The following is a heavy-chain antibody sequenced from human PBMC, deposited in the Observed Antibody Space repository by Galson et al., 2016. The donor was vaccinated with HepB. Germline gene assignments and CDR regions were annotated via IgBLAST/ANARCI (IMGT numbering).Heavy chain of an antibody. D-gene: IGHD3-10*01. CDR2: IYPADSDT. Sequence: QSGAEVKKPGESLKISCKGSGYSFISYWVGWVRQMPGKGLEWMGIIYPADSDTRYSTSFQGQVTIPADKAISTAYLQWSSLKASDTAMYYCARHYYGSGSYGDYWGQGTLVTVSS. CDR3: ARHYYGSGSYGDY. J-gene: IGHJ4*02. V-gene: IGHV5-51*01. CDR1: GYSFISYW.